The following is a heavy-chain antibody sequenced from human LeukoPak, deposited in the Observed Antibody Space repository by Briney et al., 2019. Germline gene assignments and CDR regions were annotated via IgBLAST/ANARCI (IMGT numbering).Heavy chain of an antibody. Sequence: GGSLRLSCAASGFTFSDYYMSWIRQAPGKGLEWVSYISSSGSTIYYADSVKGRFTISRDNAKNSLYLQMNSLRAEDTAVYYCARLWFGELFHPFFDYWGQGTLVTVSS. CDR2: ISSSGSTI. J-gene: IGHJ4*02. V-gene: IGHV3-11*01. D-gene: IGHD3-10*01. CDR1: GFTFSDYY. CDR3: ARLWFGELFHPFFDY.